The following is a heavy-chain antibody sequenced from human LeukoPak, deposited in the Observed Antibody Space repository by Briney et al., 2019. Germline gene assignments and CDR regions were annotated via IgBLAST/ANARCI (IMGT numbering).Heavy chain of an antibody. CDR3: AKDPVVRGVQGFDY. CDR2: ISYDGSNK. D-gene: IGHD3-10*01. Sequence: PGGSLRLSCAASGFTFSSYGMHWDRQAPGKGLEWVAVISYDGSNKYYADSVKGRFTISRDNSKNTLYLQMNSLRAEDTAVYYCAKDPVVRGVQGFDYWGQGTLVTVSS. V-gene: IGHV3-30*18. J-gene: IGHJ4*02. CDR1: GFTFSSYG.